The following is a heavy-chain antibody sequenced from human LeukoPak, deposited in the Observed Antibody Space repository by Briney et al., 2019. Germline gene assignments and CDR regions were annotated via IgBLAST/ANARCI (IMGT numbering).Heavy chain of an antibody. CDR2: IYPGGSAT. J-gene: IGHJ4*02. CDR1: GYSFTSYW. CDR3: ARHSAQRGNNDY. Sequence: GESLKISCKGSGYSFTSYWIAWVRQMPGKGLEWMGIIYPGGSATRYSPSFQGQVTISADKSISTAFLQWSSLKASDTAIYYCARHSAQRGNNDYWGQGILVTVSS. V-gene: IGHV5-51*01. D-gene: IGHD1-26*01.